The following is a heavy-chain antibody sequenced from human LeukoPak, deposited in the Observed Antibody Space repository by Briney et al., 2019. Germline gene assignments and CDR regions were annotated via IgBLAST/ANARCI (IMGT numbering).Heavy chain of an antibody. CDR3: ATALVPLYYYDSSGYSLAPLWY. D-gene: IGHD3-22*01. V-gene: IGHV1-24*01. CDR2: FDPEDGET. CDR1: GYTLTELS. Sequence: GASVKVSCKVSGYTLTELSMHWVRQAPGKGLEWMGGFDPEDGETIYAQKFQGRVTMTEDTSTDTAYMELSSLRSEDTAVYYCATALVPLYYYDSSGYSLAPLWYWGQGTLVTVSS. J-gene: IGHJ4*02.